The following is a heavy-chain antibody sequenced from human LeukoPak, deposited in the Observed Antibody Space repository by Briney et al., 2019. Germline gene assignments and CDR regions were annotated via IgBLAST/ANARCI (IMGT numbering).Heavy chain of an antibody. CDR3: ARAQTSTRITIFGVPNWFDP. Sequence: SETLSLTCTVSGYSISSGYYWGWIRPPPGKGLEWIGSIYHSGSTYYNPSLKSRVTISVDTSKNQFSLKLSSVPAADTAVYYCARAQTSTRITIFGVPNWFDPWGQGALVTVSS. CDR2: IYHSGST. V-gene: IGHV4-38-2*02. J-gene: IGHJ5*02. CDR1: GYSISSGYY. D-gene: IGHD3-3*01.